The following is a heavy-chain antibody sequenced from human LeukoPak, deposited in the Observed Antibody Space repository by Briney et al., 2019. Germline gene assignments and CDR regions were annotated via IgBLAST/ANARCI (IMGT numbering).Heavy chain of an antibody. CDR3: ARPGSGSYYAFDI. D-gene: IGHD3-10*01. CDR1: GYTFTSYA. V-gene: IGHV1-3*01. J-gene: IGHJ3*02. Sequence: ASVKVSRKASGYTFTSYAMHWVRQAPGQRLEWMGWINAGNGNTKYSQKFQGRVTITRDTSASTAYMELSSLRSEDTAVYYCARPGSGSYYAFDIWGQGTMVTVSS. CDR2: INAGNGNT.